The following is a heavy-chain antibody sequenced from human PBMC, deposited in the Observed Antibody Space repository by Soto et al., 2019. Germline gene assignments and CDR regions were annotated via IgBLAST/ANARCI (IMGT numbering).Heavy chain of an antibody. CDR3: AKNGQPPYYYYGMDV. J-gene: IGHJ6*02. V-gene: IGHV1-18*01. Sequence: QGQLVQSGGEVKKPGASVKVSCKASGYTFTRYGSSWVRQAPGQGLEWMGWISGYNGDTKYAQKFQGRVTMTVDTSTTTAYMELRSLTSDDRAVYYCAKNGQPPYYYYGMDVWGQGTTVTVSS. CDR1: GYTFTRYG. D-gene: IGHD2-8*01. CDR2: ISGYNGDT.